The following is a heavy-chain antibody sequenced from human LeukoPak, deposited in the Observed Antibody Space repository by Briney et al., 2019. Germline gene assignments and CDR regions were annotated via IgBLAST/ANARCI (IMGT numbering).Heavy chain of an antibody. CDR2: ISYDGSNK. D-gene: IGHD2-21*01. V-gene: IGHV3-30*18. CDR3: AKALWSRLSVDY. J-gene: IGHJ4*02. Sequence: GRSLRLSCAVSGFTFSSYGMHWVRQAPGKGLGWVAVISYDGSNKYYADSVKGRFTISRDNSKNTLYLQMNSLRAEDTAVYYCAKALWSRLSVDYWGQGTLVTVSS. CDR1: GFTFSSYG.